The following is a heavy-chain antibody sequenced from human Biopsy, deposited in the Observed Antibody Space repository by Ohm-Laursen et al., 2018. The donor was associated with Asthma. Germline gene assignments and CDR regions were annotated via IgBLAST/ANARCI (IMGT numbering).Heavy chain of an antibody. CDR2: ISGSGGST. D-gene: IGHD3-9*01. J-gene: IGHJ4*02. V-gene: IGHV3-23*01. CDR1: GFTFSSYA. Sequence: SLRLSCSASGFTFSSYAMSWVRQAPGKGLEWVSAISGSGGSTYYADSVKGRFTISRDNSRNTLYLQMNSLRAEDTGVYYCAKDRDYDILTGPPGFDYWGQGTLVTVSS. CDR3: AKDRDYDILTGPPGFDY.